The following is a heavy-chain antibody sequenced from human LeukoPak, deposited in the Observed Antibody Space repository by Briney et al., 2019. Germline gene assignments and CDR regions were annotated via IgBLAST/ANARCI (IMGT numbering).Heavy chain of an antibody. CDR1: GFTFSSYW. D-gene: IGHD3-9*01. Sequence: PGGSLRLSCAASGFTFSSYWMSWVRQAPGKGLEWVANIKQDGSEKYYVDSVKGRFTISRDNAKNSLYLQMNSLKASDTAMYYCARRGYDILTGYHSADWFDPWGQGTLVTVSS. CDR3: ARRGYDILTGYHSADWFDP. J-gene: IGHJ5*02. V-gene: IGHV3-7*03. CDR2: IKQDGSEK.